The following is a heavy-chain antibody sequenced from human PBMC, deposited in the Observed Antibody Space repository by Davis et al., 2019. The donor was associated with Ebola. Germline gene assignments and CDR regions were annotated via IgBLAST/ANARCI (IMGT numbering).Heavy chain of an antibody. CDR3: ARRRTGTAPGLDS. V-gene: IGHV6-1*01. J-gene: IGHJ4*02. CDR1: GDHVPRNTAA. CDR2: TYNRSKWST. Sequence: SQTLSLTCAISGDHVPRNTAAWTWLRQSPSRGLEWLGRTYNRSKWSTDYAVSVKSRITINPDTSKNQFSLQLNSVTPEDTAVYYCARRRTGTAPGLDSWGQGTLVTVSS. D-gene: IGHD1-7*01.